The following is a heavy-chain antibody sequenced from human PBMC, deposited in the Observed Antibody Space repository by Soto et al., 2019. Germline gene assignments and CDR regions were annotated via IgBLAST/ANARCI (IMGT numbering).Heavy chain of an antibody. V-gene: IGHV1-2*02. CDR1: GYTFTDYY. CDR2: INPNSGGT. Sequence: QVQLVQSGAEVKKPGASVKVSCKASGYTFTDYYIHWVRQAPGQGLEWMGWINPNSGGTKYAQKFQGRVTMTRDTPISTAYMELSRLRSDDTAVYYCARSPPGDSKTNWFDPWGQGTLVTVSS. D-gene: IGHD4-4*01. CDR3: ARSPPGDSKTNWFDP. J-gene: IGHJ5*02.